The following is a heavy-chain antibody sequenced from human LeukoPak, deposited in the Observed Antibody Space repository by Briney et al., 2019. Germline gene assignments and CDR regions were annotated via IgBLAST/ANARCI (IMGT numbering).Heavy chain of an antibody. D-gene: IGHD2-2*01. V-gene: IGHV3-33*01. CDR3: AGYCSSTSCYSDFDY. CDR2: IWYDGSNK. CDR1: GFTFSSYG. Sequence: PGRSLRLSCAASGFTFSSYGMHWVRQAPGKGLEWVAVIWYDGSNKYYADSVKGRFTISRDNSKNTLYLQMNSLRAEGTAVYYCAGYCSSTSCYSDFDYWGQGTLVTVSS. J-gene: IGHJ4*02.